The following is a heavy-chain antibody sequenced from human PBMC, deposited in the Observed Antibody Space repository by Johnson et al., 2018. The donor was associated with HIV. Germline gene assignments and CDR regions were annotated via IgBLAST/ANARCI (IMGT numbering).Heavy chain of an antibody. V-gene: IGHV3-33*01. CDR3: ARAKVNWTQGDAFDV. Sequence: QVQLVESGGGVVQPGRSLSLSCAASGFTFSSHGMHWVRQAPGKGLEWVAVIWYDGSTKYYADSVKGRFTISRDNSKNTLYLQINSLRVEDTAVYYCARAKVNWTQGDAFDVWGQGTMVTVAS. CDR2: IWYDGSTK. J-gene: IGHJ3*01. CDR1: GFTFSSHG. D-gene: IGHD1-1*01.